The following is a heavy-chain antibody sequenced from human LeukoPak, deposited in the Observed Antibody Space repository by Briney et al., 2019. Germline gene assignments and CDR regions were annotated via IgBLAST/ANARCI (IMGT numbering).Heavy chain of an antibody. V-gene: IGHV1-2*02. CDR3: ARGYLYYYDVSGYPFDY. CDR1: GYTFTDYY. Sequence: ASVTVSCKASGYTFTDYYMHWVRQAPGQGLEWMGWINPNSGGTNYAQKFQGRVTMTRDTSISTAYMELRRLRSDDTAVYYCARGYLYYYDVSGYPFDYRGQGTLVTVSS. D-gene: IGHD3-22*01. J-gene: IGHJ4*02. CDR2: INPNSGGT.